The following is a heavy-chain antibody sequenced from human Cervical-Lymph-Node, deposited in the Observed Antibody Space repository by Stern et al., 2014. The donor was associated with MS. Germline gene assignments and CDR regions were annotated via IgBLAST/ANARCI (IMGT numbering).Heavy chain of an antibody. J-gene: IGHJ4*02. CDR1: GYIFTTYG. Sequence: QVQLVQSGPEVKKPGASVKVSCKTSGYIFTTYGISWLRRAPGQGLEWMGWICGKNGHTNYAAEVQGRVTMTTDAITSTAYMELRSLTSDDTAVYFCARIGLQSSSSDSPPFDYWGQGTLVTVSS. D-gene: IGHD6-6*01. V-gene: IGHV1-18*01. CDR2: ICGKNGHT. CDR3: ARIGLQSSSSDSPPFDY.